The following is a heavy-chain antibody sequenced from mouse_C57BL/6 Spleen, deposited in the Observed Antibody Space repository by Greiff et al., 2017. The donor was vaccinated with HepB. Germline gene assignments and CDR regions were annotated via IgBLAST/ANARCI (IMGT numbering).Heavy chain of an antibody. CDR3: ARIGLYDYSYYYAMDY. J-gene: IGHJ4*01. CDR1: GYTFTSYT. Sequence: VKLMESGAELARPGASVKMSCKASGYTFTSYTMHWVKQRPGQGLEWIGYINPSSGYTKYNQKFKDKATLTADKSSSTAYMQLSSLTSEDSAVYYCARIGLYDYSYYYAMDYWGQGTSVTVSS. V-gene: IGHV1-4*01. D-gene: IGHD2-4*01. CDR2: INPSSGYT.